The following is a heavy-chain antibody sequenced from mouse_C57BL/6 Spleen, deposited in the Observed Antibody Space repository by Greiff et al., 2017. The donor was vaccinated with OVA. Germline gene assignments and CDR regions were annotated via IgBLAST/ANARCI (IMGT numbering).Heavy chain of an antibody. V-gene: IGHV1-85*01. D-gene: IGHD2-4*01. Sequence: QVQLQQSGPELVKPGASVKLSCKASGYTFTSYDINWVKQRPGQGLEWIGWIYPRDGSTKYNEKFKGKATLTVDTSSSTAYMELHSLTSEDSAVYFCAIDDYDGLGDWYFDVWGTGTTVTVSS. CDR3: AIDDYDGLGDWYFDV. J-gene: IGHJ1*03. CDR1: GYTFTSYD. CDR2: IYPRDGST.